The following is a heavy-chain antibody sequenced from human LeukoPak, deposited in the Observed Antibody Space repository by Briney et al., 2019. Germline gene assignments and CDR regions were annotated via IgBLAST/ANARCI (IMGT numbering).Heavy chain of an antibody. V-gene: IGHV1-2*02. CDR1: GYTFTGHY. D-gene: IGHD3-3*01. Sequence: ASVKVSCKSSGYTFTGHYMHWVRQAPGQGLEWMGWINPNSGGTKYAQKFQGRVTLTRDTSISTAYMELSRLRCDDTAVYYCARSYDFWSGPPFDPWGQGTLVTVSS. CDR2: INPNSGGT. J-gene: IGHJ5*02. CDR3: ARSYDFWSGPPFDP.